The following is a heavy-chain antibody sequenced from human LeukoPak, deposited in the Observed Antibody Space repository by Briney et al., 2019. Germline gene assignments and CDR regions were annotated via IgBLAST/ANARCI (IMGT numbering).Heavy chain of an antibody. CDR1: GFTFSSYA. V-gene: IGHV3-33*08. Sequence: GGSLRLSCAASGFTFSSYAMHWVRQAPGKGLEWVAVIWYDGSNKYYADSVKGRFTISRDNSKNTLYLQMNSLRAEDTAVYYCARDSGQLAFDYWGQGTLVTVSS. CDR2: IWYDGSNK. D-gene: IGHD6-6*01. CDR3: ARDSGQLAFDY. J-gene: IGHJ4*02.